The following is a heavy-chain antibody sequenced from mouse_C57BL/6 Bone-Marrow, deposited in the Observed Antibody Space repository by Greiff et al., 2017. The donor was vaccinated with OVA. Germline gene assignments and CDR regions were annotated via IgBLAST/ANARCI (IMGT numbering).Heavy chain of an antibody. CDR2: IDPNGGGT. V-gene: IGHV1-72*01. CDR1: GFTFTSYW. Sequence: VQLMPPGAELVKPGASVKLSCKASGFTFTSYWMYWVMQRPGRGLEWMGRIDPNGGGTKYNEKFKSKATLTVDKPTSTAYMQDSSLTSEDAAVYYCVPWFAYWGQGTLVTVSA. J-gene: IGHJ3*01. CDR3: VPWFAY.